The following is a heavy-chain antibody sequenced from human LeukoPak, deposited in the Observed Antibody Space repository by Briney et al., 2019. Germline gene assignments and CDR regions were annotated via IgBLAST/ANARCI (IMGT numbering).Heavy chain of an antibody. D-gene: IGHD2-2*01. J-gene: IGHJ4*02. V-gene: IGHV3-23*01. CDR2: ISTSGGIT. CDR1: GFTFSSYA. CDR3: AKGGPRGCSSTSCSFDY. Sequence: SGGSLRLSCAASGFTFSSYAMTWVRQASGKGLEWVSAISTSGGITYYADSVKGRFTISRDNSKNTLYLQMNSLRAEDTAVYFCAKGGPRGCSSTSCSFDYWGQGTLVTVSS.